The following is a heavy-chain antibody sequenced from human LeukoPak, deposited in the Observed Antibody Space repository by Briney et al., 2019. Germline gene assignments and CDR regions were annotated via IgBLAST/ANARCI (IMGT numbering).Heavy chain of an antibody. CDR3: ARDKLYSYGSYFDY. CDR2: IYHSGST. Sequence: PSETLSLTCTVSGGSISSGGYYWSWIRQPPGKGLEWIGYIYHSGSTYYNPSLKSRVTISVDRSKNQFSLKLSSVTAADTAVYYCARDKLYSYGSYFDYWGQGTLVTVSS. CDR1: GGSISSGGYY. J-gene: IGHJ4*02. D-gene: IGHD5-18*01. V-gene: IGHV4-30-2*01.